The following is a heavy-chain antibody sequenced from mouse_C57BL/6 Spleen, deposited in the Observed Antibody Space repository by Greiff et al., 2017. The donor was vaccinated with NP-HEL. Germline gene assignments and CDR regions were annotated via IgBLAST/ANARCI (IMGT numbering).Heavy chain of an antibody. J-gene: IGHJ2*01. Sequence: QVQLQQPGAELVKPGASVKLSCKASGYTFTSYWMHWVKQRPGQGLEWIGMIHPNSGSTNYNEKFKSKATLTVDKSSSTAYMQLSSLTSEDSAVYYCARESYGSSYGYFDDWGQGTTLTVSS. V-gene: IGHV1-64*01. CDR3: ARESYGSSYGYFDD. D-gene: IGHD1-1*01. CDR2: IHPNSGST. CDR1: GYTFTSYW.